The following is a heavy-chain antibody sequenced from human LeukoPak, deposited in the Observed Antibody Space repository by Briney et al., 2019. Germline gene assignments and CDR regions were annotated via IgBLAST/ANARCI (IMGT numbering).Heavy chain of an antibody. CDR3: ARDLSLPYCGTNCYSGFDY. CDR2: IYDTGAT. V-gene: IGHV4-59*01. D-gene: IGHD2-15*01. J-gene: IGHJ4*02. CDR1: NGSINTYY. Sequence: SETLSLTCTVSNGSINTYYWSWIRQFPGKGLEWIGCIYDTGATNRNPSLRSRVTISIDTSKNQFSLELTSVTAADTAVYYCARDLSLPYCGTNCYSGFDYWGQGILVTVSS.